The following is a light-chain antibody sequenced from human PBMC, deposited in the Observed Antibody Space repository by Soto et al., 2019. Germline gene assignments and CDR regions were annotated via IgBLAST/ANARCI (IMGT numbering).Light chain of an antibody. Sequence: QSALTQPASLSGSPGQSITISCTGTSSDVGAYNYVSWYQQHPGKAPKLMIFDVSYRPSGVSNRFSGSKSGNTASLTISGLQAEDEADYYCSSYTTSSTVAFGGGTKLTVL. CDR2: DVS. V-gene: IGLV2-14*03. CDR3: SSYTTSSTVA. J-gene: IGLJ2*01. CDR1: SSDVGAYNY.